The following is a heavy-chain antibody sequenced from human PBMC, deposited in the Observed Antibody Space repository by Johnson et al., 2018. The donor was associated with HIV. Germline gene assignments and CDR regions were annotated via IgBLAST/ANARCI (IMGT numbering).Heavy chain of an antibody. CDR1: GFTFSNYA. CDR3: AKDMGGYCSSTSCYLEAFDI. D-gene: IGHD2-2*01. J-gene: IGHJ3*02. V-gene: IGHV3-43*02. CDR2: ISGGGGGST. Sequence: EVQLVESGGGLVQPVGSLRVSCATSGFTFSNYAMNWVRQAPGKGLEWVSAISGGGGGSTYYADSVKGRFTISRDNSKNSLYLQMNSLRTEDTALYYCAKDMGGYCSSTSCYLEAFDIWGQGTMVTVSS.